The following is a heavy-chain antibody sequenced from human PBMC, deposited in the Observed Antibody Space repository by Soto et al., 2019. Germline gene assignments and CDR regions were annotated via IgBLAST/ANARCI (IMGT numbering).Heavy chain of an antibody. Sequence: GSSVKVSCKAYGYTFTGYYIQWARQAPGQGREWMGWISANNGGTNYAQKLQGRVTMTTDTSISTAYMELRSLRSDDTAVYYCARDGGYYDSRGYGHCGPGTMVTVS. D-gene: IGHD3-22*01. CDR2: ISANNGGT. CDR1: GYTFTGYY. V-gene: IGHV1-2*02. J-gene: IGHJ4*02. CDR3: ARDGGYYDSRGYGH.